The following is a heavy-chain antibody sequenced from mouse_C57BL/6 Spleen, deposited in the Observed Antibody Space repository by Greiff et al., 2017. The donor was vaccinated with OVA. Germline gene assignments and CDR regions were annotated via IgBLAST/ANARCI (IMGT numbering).Heavy chain of an antibody. J-gene: IGHJ4*01. D-gene: IGHD2-12*01. V-gene: IGHV1-53*01. CDR1: GYTFTSYW. CDR3: ARKGGLYNYAMDY. CDR2: INPSNGGT. Sequence: VKLQQPGTELVKPGASVKLSCKASGYTFTSYWMHWVKQRPGQGLEWIGNINPSNGGTNYNEKFKSKATLTVDKSSSTAYMQLSSLTSEDSAVYYCARKGGLYNYAMDYWGQGTSVTVSS.